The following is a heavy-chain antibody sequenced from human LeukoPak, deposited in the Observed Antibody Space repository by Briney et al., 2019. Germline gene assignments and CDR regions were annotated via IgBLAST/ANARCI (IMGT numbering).Heavy chain of an antibody. V-gene: IGHV4-34*01. CDR1: GESHSRFY. CDR2: INHSGSP. J-gene: IGHJ4*02. D-gene: IGHD6-13*01. CDR3: ASSLTGYSSSWFLAY. Sequence: PSETLCLTCAVSGESHSRFYWSWTRQSPGRDLEWIGEINHSGSPNYNPSLKSRVTISLDTSKNQFSLRVTSVTAADTAFYFCASSLTGYSSSWFLAYWGPGTLVTVSS.